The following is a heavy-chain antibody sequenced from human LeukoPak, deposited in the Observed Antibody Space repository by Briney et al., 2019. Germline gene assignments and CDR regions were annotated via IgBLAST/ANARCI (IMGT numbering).Heavy chain of an antibody. D-gene: IGHD2-2*03. Sequence: GGSLRLSCAASGFAFSNYWIHWVRQAPGKGLVWVSRINTDGSRTHYADSVKGRFTISRDNAKNTPYLQMNSPRAEVTAVYYCVRLLDRDYWGQGTLVTVPS. V-gene: IGHV3-74*01. CDR2: INTDGSRT. CDR1: GFAFSNYW. J-gene: IGHJ4*02. CDR3: VRLLDRDY.